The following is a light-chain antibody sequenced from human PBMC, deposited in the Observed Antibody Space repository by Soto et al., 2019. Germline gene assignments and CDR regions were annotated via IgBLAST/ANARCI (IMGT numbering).Light chain of an antibody. J-gene: IGKJ5*01. CDR2: GAS. Sequence: DIGLTQSPGTLSLSPGERAALSCRASQSVSSNYLAWYQQKPGQAPRLLIYGASSRATGIPDRFSGSGSGTDFTLTISRLEPEDFAVYYCQQYGSSPRYFGQGTRLEIK. CDR1: QSVSSNY. CDR3: QQYGSSPRY. V-gene: IGKV3-20*01.